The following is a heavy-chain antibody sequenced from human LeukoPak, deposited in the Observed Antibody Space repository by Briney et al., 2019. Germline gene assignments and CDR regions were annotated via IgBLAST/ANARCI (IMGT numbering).Heavy chain of an antibody. CDR3: ARGKVDTAMAIDY. Sequence: GGSLRLSCAASGFTFSSYWMHWLRQAPGKGLVWVSRINSDGSSTSYADSVKGRFTISRDNAKNSLYLQMNSLRAEDTAVYYCARGKVDTAMAIDYWGQGTLVTVSS. CDR2: INSDGSST. V-gene: IGHV3-74*01. CDR1: GFTFSSYW. J-gene: IGHJ4*02. D-gene: IGHD5-18*01.